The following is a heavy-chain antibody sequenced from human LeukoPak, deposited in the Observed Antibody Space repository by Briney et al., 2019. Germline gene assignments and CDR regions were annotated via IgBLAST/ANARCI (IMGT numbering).Heavy chain of an antibody. D-gene: IGHD3-9*01. CDR2: INSDGSST. J-gene: IGHJ4*02. CDR3: ARAGRGLRYFDWLTYDY. CDR1: GFTFSSYW. Sequence: GGSLRLSCAASGFTFSSYWMHWVRQAPGKGLVWVSHINSDGSSTTYADSVKGRFTISRDNAKNTLYPQMNSLRAEDTAVYYCARAGRGLRYFDWLTYDYWGQGTLVTVSS. V-gene: IGHV3-74*01.